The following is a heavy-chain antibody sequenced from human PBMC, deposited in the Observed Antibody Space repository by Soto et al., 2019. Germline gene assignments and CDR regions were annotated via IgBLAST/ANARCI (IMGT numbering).Heavy chain of an antibody. V-gene: IGHV4-4*02. D-gene: IGHD3-3*01. CDR3: ARLNYDFWSGYLDAFDI. Sequence: SETLSLTCAVSGGSISSSNWWSWVRQPPGKGLEWIGEIYHSGSTNYNPSLKSRVTISVDKSKNQFSLKLSSVTAADTAVYYCARLNYDFWSGYLDAFDIWGQGTMVTVSS. CDR1: GGSISSSNW. CDR2: IYHSGST. J-gene: IGHJ3*02.